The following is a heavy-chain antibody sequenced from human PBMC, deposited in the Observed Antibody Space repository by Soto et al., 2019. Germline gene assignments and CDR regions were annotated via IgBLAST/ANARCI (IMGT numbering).Heavy chain of an antibody. J-gene: IGHJ6*02. CDR1: GFTFSSYG. CDR3: ARDPALGGSYRYYYYYGMDV. Sequence: PGGSLRLSCAAPGFTFSSYGMHWVRQAPGKGLEWVAVIWYDGSNKYYADSVKGRFTISRDNSKNTLYLQMNSLRAEDTAVYYCARDPALGGSYRYYYYYGMDVWGQGTTVTVSS. CDR2: IWYDGSNK. V-gene: IGHV3-33*01. D-gene: IGHD1-26*01.